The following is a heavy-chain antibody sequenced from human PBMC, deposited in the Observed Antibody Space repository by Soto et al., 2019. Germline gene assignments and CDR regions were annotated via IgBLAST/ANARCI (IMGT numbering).Heavy chain of an antibody. CDR2: ISAYNGNT. CDR1: GYTFTSYG. CDR3: ARVDLGSYYDSSGYYPNFDY. Sequence: ASVKVSCKASGYTFTSYGISWVRQAPGQGLEWMGWISAYNGNTNYAQKLQGRVTMTTDTSTSTACMELRSLRSDDTAVYYCARVDLGSYYDSSGYYPNFDYWGQGTLVTVSS. V-gene: IGHV1-18*01. J-gene: IGHJ4*02. D-gene: IGHD3-22*01.